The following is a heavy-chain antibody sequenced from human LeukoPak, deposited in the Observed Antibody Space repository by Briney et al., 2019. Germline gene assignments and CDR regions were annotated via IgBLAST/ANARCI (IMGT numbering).Heavy chain of an antibody. D-gene: IGHD2/OR15-2a*01. J-gene: IGHJ6*03. CDR2: ISSSSTFI. V-gene: IGHV3-21*01. CDR3: ARDNFLAPPAYSYYYMDV. Sequence: GGSLRLSCAASGFTFSSYSMNWVRQAPGKGLEWVSSISSSSTFIYYADSVKGRFTISRDNAKNSLYLQMNSLRAEDTAVYYCARDNFLAPPAYSYYYMDVWGKGTTVTVPS. CDR1: GFTFSSYS.